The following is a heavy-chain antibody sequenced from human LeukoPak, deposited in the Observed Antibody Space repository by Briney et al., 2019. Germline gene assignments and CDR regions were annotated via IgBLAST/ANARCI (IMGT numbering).Heavy chain of an antibody. J-gene: IGHJ4*02. D-gene: IGHD6-19*01. CDR1: GFTFSNYN. CDR2: ISTRSTYI. Sequence: GGSLRLSCAASGFTFSNYNMNWVRQAPGKGLEWVSCISTRSTYIYYADSAKGRFTISRDNAKNSLYLQMNSLRADDTAVYYCARSQQWLPPHYFDYWGQGTLVTVSS. V-gene: IGHV3-21*01. CDR3: ARSQQWLPPHYFDY.